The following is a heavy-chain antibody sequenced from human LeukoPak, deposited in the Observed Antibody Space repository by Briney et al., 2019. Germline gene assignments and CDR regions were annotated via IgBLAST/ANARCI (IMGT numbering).Heavy chain of an antibody. J-gene: IGHJ4*02. Sequence: GGSLRLSCAASGFSFTTYGMHMVRQAPGKGLEWVAIVWFDGSKEYYADSVKDRFTISRDNSKNTLYLQMSSLRAEDTAVYYCARDRGDYYYLDYWGQGTLVTVSS. V-gene: IGHV3-33*01. D-gene: IGHD3-3*01. CDR3: ARDRGDYYYLDY. CDR1: GFSFTTYG. CDR2: VWFDGSKE.